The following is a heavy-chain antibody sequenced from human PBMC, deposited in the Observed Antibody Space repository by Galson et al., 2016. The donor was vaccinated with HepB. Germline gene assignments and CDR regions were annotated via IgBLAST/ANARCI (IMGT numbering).Heavy chain of an antibody. Sequence: SLRLSCAASGFTLSTYGMHWVRQGPGKGLGWVSAISYDGSHKYYADSVKGRFTISRDISKNTLYLQMNSLRAEDTAVYYCAKNSLRVIVGAADYWGQGTLVTVSS. CDR2: ISYDGSHK. J-gene: IGHJ4*02. V-gene: IGHV3-30-3*02. CDR1: GFTLSTYG. CDR3: AKNSLRVIVGAADY. D-gene: IGHD1-26*01.